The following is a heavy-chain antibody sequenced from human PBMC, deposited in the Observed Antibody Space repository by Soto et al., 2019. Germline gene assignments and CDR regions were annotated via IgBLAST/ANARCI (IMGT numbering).Heavy chain of an antibody. CDR3: ARGCGGDCYSATHSDY. J-gene: IGHJ4*02. D-gene: IGHD2-21*02. V-gene: IGHV3-33*01. CDR1: GFTFANYG. Sequence: GGSLRLSCAASGFTFANYGMHWVRQAPGTGLEWVAVVWYNGDTKHYADSVKGRFTISRDNSKNTLYLQMNNLRADDTAVYYCARGCGGDCYSATHSDYWGQGTMVAVS. CDR2: VWYNGDTK.